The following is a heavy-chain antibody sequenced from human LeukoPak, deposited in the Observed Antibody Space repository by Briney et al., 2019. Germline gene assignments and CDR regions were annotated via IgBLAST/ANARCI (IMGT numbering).Heavy chain of an antibody. CDR2: ISSSGSTI. CDR1: GFTFSDYY. CDR3: ARDSSGWYLQYFQH. Sequence: GGSLRLSCAASGFTFSDYYMSWIRQAPGKGLEWVSYISSSGSTIYYADSVKGRFTIPRDNAKNSPYLQMNSLRAEDTAVYYCARDSSGWYLQYFQHWGQGTLVTVSS. J-gene: IGHJ1*01. D-gene: IGHD6-19*01. V-gene: IGHV3-11*01.